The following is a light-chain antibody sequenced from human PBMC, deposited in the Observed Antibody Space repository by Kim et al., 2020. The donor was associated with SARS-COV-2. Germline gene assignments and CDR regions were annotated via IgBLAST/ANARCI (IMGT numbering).Light chain of an antibody. CDR2: GAS. CDR1: QSVSSN. Sequence: EIVMTQSPATLSVSPGERATLSCRASQSVSSNLAWYQQKPGQAPGLLIYGASTRATGIPARFSGSGSGTEFTLTISSLQSEDFAVYYCQQYNNWPPGITFGGGTKVDIK. V-gene: IGKV3-15*01. CDR3: QQYNNWPPGIT. J-gene: IGKJ4*01.